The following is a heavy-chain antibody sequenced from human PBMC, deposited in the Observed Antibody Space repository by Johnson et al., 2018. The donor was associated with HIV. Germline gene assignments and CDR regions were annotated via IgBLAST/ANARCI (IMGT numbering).Heavy chain of an antibody. V-gene: IGHV3-30*04. CDR1: GFTFSSYA. CDR3: ARDLPSTMIVVVIQPRDAFDI. Sequence: QMLLVESGGGVVQPGRSLRLSCAASGFTFSSYAMHWVRQAPGQGLEWVAVISYDGSDKYYVDSVKGRFTTSRDISKNTLFLQMNSLRHEDTAMYYCARDLPSTMIVVVIQPRDAFDIWGQGTMVTVSS. J-gene: IGHJ3*02. D-gene: IGHD3-22*01. CDR2: ISYDGSDK.